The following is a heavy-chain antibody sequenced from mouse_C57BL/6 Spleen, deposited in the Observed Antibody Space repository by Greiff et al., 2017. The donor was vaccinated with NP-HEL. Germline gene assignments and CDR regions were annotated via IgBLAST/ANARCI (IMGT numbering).Heavy chain of an antibody. CDR2: INPGSGGT. D-gene: IGHD2-4*01. J-gene: IGHJ3*01. CDR1: GYAFTNYL. V-gene: IGHV1-54*01. CDR3: ANYDYDEGFAY. Sequence: VQLQQSGAELVRPGTSVKVSCKASGYAFTNYLIEWVKQRPGQGLEWIGVINPGSGGTNYNEKFKGKATLTADKSSSTAYMQLSSLTSEDSAVYFCANYDYDEGFAYWGQGTLVTVSA.